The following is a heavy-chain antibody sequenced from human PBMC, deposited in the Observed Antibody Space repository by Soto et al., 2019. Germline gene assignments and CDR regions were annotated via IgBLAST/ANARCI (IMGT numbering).Heavy chain of an antibody. Sequence: QVQLVESGGGVVQPGRSLRLSCAASGFTFSSYGMHWVRQAPGKGLEWVAGIAYDGSNKYYADSVKGRFSISRDNSKNTLYLQMNSLRAEDTAVYYCAKDLDSSAFDIWGQGTMVTVSS. D-gene: IGHD3-22*01. CDR3: AKDLDSSAFDI. CDR2: IAYDGSNK. J-gene: IGHJ3*02. V-gene: IGHV3-30*18. CDR1: GFTFSSYG.